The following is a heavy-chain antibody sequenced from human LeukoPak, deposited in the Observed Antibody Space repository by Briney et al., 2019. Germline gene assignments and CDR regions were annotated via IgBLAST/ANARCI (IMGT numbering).Heavy chain of an antibody. J-gene: IGHJ6*02. CDR1: GFTFSDYY. CDR3: ARGATIHYYYYYGMDV. Sequence: PGGSLRLSCAASGFTFSDYYMSWIRQAPGKGLEWVSYISSSSSYTNYADSVKGRFTISRDNAKNSLYLQMNSLRAEDTAVYYCARGATIHYYYYYGMDVWGQGTTVTVSS. CDR2: ISSSSSYT. D-gene: IGHD5-12*01. V-gene: IGHV3-11*05.